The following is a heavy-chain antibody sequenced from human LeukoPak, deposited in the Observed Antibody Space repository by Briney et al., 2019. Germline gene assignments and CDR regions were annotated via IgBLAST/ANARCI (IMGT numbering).Heavy chain of an antibody. CDR3: AKLPVSYSSGWSNFDY. CDR1: GFTFSSYA. D-gene: IGHD6-19*01. J-gene: IGHJ4*02. Sequence: GGSLRLSCAASGFTFSSYAMHWVRQAPGKGLEWVAVISYDGSNKYYTDSVKGRFTISRDNSKNTLYLQMNSLRAEDTAVYYCAKLPVSYSSGWSNFDYWGQGTLVTVSS. V-gene: IGHV3-30-3*01. CDR2: ISYDGSNK.